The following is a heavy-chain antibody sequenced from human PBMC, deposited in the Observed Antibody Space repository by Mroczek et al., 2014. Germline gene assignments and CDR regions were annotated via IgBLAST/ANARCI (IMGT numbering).Heavy chain of an antibody. Sequence: QVQLVESGAGLLKPSETLSLTCAVYGGSFSGYYWSWIRQPPGKGLEWIGEINHSGSTNYNPSLKSRVTISVDTSKNQFSLKLSSVTAADTAVYYCAGYGGNSIGFDYWGQGTLVTVSS. CDR1: GGSFSGYY. CDR3: AGYGGNSIGFDY. J-gene: IGHJ4*02. CDR2: INHSGST. D-gene: IGHD4-23*01. V-gene: IGHV4-34*01.